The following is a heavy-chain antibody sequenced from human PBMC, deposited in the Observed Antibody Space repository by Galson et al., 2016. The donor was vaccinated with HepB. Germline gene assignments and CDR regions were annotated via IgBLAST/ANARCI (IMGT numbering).Heavy chain of an antibody. V-gene: IGHV3-23*01. Sequence: SLRLSCAASGLTFSSYGMSWVRQAPGKGLEWVSTMSGSGGTTYYADSVKGRFTISRYNSRNTVFLQMNSLTAEDTAVYYCAKAPSGWSYYFDYWGQGILVTVSS. CDR1: GLTFSSYG. J-gene: IGHJ4*02. D-gene: IGHD6-19*01. CDR2: MSGSGGTT. CDR3: AKAPSGWSYYFDY.